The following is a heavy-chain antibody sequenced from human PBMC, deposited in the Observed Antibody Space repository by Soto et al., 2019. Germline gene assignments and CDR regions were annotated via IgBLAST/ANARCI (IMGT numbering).Heavy chain of an antibody. CDR1: GNTFISYG. CDR3: ARGAYYDSSGYYYFDY. CDR2: ISGDNGNT. Sequence: QVQLVQSGAEVKKPGASVKVSCKASGNTFISYGISWVRQAPGQGLEWMGWISGDNGNTNYAQKLQGRVFVTTDTSTTTAYMELRSLTSDDTAVYYCARGAYYDSSGYYYFDYWGQGTLVTVSS. V-gene: IGHV1-18*04. D-gene: IGHD3-22*01. J-gene: IGHJ4*02.